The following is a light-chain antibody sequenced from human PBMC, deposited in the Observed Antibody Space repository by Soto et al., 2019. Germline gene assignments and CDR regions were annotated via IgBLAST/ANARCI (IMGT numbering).Light chain of an antibody. Sequence: ALRMTQSPSSLSASTGDRVTITCRASQGISSYLAWYQQKPGKAPKLLIYAASTLQSGVPSRFSGSGSGTDFTLTISCLQSEDFATYYCQQYYSYPKTFGQGNKVEIK. V-gene: IGKV1-8*01. CDR3: QQYYSYPKT. CDR1: QGISSY. J-gene: IGKJ1*01. CDR2: AAS.